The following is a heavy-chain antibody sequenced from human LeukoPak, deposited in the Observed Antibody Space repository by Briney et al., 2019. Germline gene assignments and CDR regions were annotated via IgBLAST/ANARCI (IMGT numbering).Heavy chain of an antibody. Sequence: GGSLRLSCAASGFTVSSNYMSWVRQAPGKGLEWVSVIYSGGSTYYADSVKGRFTISRDNSKNTVYLQMNSLRAEDTAVYYCAREGLTMVRGADVWGKGTTVTVFS. CDR1: GFTVSSNY. V-gene: IGHV3-53*01. J-gene: IGHJ6*04. D-gene: IGHD3-10*01. CDR2: IYSGGST. CDR3: AREGLTMVRGADV.